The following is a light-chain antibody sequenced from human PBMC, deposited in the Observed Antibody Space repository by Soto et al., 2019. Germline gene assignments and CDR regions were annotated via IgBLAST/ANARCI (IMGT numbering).Light chain of an antibody. CDR1: QSVSSSY. Sequence: EIVLTQSPGTLSLSPGERATLSCRASQSVSSSYLVWYQQKPGQAPRLLIYGASSRATGIPDRFSGSGSGTGFTLTISRLEPEDFAVYYCQQYGSSPWTFGQGTKVEIK. V-gene: IGKV3-20*01. J-gene: IGKJ1*01. CDR2: GAS. CDR3: QQYGSSPWT.